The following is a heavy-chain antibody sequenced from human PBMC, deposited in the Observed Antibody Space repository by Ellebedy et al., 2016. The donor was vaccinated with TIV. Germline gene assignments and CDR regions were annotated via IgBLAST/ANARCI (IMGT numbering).Heavy chain of an antibody. J-gene: IGHJ3*02. D-gene: IGHD6-13*01. CDR1: GGSISSFY. V-gene: IGHV4-4*07. Sequence: MPSETLSLTCTVSGGSISSFYWSWLRQPAGKGLEWIGRIYSSGSTNYNPSLKSRVTMSVDTSKNQFSLKLSSVTAADTAVYYCARHSSSWGKAFEIWGPGTMVTVSS. CDR3: ARHSSSWGKAFEI. CDR2: IYSSGST.